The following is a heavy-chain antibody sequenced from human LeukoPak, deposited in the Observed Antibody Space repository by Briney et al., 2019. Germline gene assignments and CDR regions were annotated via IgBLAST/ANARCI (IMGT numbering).Heavy chain of an antibody. CDR1: GFTFSSYA. J-gene: IGHJ4*02. CDR2: ISGSGGST. V-gene: IGHV3-23*01. D-gene: IGHD6-13*01. CDR3: AKDRVVVGYSSSYLNY. Sequence: PGGSLRLSCAASGFTFSSYAMSWVRQAPGKGLEWVSAISGSGGSTYYADSVKGRFTISRDNSKNTLYLQMNSLRAEDTAVYYCAKDRVVVGYSSSYLNYWGQGTLVTVSS.